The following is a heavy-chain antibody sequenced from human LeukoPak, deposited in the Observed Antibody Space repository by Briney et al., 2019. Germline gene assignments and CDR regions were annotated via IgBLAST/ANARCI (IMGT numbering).Heavy chain of an antibody. Sequence: PSETLSLTCTVSGYSISSGYYWGWIRQPPGKGLEWIGSIYHSGSTYYNPSLKSRVTISVDTSKNQFSLKLSSVTAADTAVYYCARWYSSGFLFDYWGQGTLVTVSS. V-gene: IGHV4-38-2*02. J-gene: IGHJ4*02. CDR3: ARWYSSGFLFDY. D-gene: IGHD6-19*01. CDR2: IYHSGST. CDR1: GYSISSGYY.